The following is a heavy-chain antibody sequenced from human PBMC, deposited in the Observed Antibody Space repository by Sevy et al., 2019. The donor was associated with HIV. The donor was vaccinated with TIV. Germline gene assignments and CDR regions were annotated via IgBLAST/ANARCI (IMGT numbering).Heavy chain of an antibody. D-gene: IGHD2-15*01. V-gene: IGHV4-4*07. CDR1: GGSISSYY. CDR3: ARDGRYCSGGSCYSYWFDP. Sequence: SETLSLTCTVSGGSISSYYWSWIRQPAGKGLEWIGRIYTSGSSNYNPSLKSRVTMSVDTSKNRFSLKLSSVTAADTAVYYCARDGRYCSGGSCYSYWFDPWGQGTLVTVSS. CDR2: IYTSGSS. J-gene: IGHJ5*02.